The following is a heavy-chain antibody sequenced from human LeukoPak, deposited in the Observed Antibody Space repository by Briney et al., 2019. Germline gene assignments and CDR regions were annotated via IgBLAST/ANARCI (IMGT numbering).Heavy chain of an antibody. Sequence: ASVKVSCKASGYTFTSYGISWVRQAPGQGLEWMGWISAYNGNTNYAQKPQGRVTMTTDTSTSTAYMELRSLRSDDTAVYYCARTGITLVRGVPADNWFDPWGQGTLVTVSS. D-gene: IGHD3-10*01. CDR3: ARTGITLVRGVPADNWFDP. CDR1: GYTFTSYG. J-gene: IGHJ5*02. CDR2: ISAYNGNT. V-gene: IGHV1-18*01.